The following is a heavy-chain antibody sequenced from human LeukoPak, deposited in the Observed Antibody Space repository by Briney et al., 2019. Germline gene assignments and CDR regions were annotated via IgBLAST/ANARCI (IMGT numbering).Heavy chain of an antibody. Sequence: ASVKVSCKASGYTFTGYYMHWVRQAPGQGLEWMGWINPNSGGTNYAQKFQGRVTMTRDTSISTAYVELSRLRSDDTAVYYCARVPTMVRGVIPLAYWGQGTLVTVSS. CDR1: GYTFTGYY. CDR3: ARVPTMVRGVIPLAY. J-gene: IGHJ4*02. D-gene: IGHD3-10*01. V-gene: IGHV1-2*02. CDR2: INPNSGGT.